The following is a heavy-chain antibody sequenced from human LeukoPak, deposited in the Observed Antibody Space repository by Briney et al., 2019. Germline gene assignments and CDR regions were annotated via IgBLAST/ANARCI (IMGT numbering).Heavy chain of an antibody. CDR1: GYTFTNYA. CDR2: INAGNGNT. V-gene: IGHV1-3*01. CDR3: ARHNDRTRGAFDT. D-gene: IGHD1-1*01. Sequence: GASVKVSCKASGYTFTNYAIHWVRQAPGQRLEWMGWINAGNGNTEYSQKFQGRVTFTRDTSASTAYMELSSLSSEDTAVYYCARHNDRTRGAFDTWGQGTMVTVSS. J-gene: IGHJ3*02.